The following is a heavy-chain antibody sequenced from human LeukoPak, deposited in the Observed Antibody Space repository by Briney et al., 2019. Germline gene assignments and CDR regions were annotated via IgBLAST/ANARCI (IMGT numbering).Heavy chain of an antibody. J-gene: IGHJ4*02. V-gene: IGHV3-30*03. CDR2: ISYDGSSK. CDR3: ADGPASSGYYSLGY. CDR1: KFTFSTYD. D-gene: IGHD3-22*01. Sequence: PGRSLGLSCAASKFTFSTYDMHWVRQAPGKGLEWVAVISYDGSSKYYADSVKGRFTISRDNSKNTLYVQMNSLRTEDTAIYYCADGPASSGYYSLGYWCQGPLVTVSS.